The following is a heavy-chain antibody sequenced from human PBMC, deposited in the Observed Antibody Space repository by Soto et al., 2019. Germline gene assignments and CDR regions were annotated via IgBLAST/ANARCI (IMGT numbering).Heavy chain of an antibody. CDR2: ISSSSSYI. V-gene: IGHV3-21*01. CDR1: GFTFSSYS. D-gene: IGHD3-10*01. Sequence: EVQLVESGGGLVKPGGSLRLSCAASGFTFSSYSMNWVRQAPGKGLEWVSSISSSSSYIYYADSVKGRFTISRDNAKNSLYLQMNSLRAEDTAVYYCAPNRGARSNYYYGMDVWGQGITVTVSS. J-gene: IGHJ6*02. CDR3: APNRGARSNYYYGMDV.